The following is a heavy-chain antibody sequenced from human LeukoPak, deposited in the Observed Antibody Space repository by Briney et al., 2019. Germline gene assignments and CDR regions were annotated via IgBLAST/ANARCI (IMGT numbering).Heavy chain of an antibody. CDR2: IIPIFGTA. D-gene: IGHD2-8*01. CDR3: ARGYCTNGVCSPSYYYYMDV. Sequence: SVKVSCKASGGTFSSYAISWVRQAPGQGLEWMGGIIPIFGTANYAQKFQGRVTITTDESTSTAYMELSSLRSEDTAVYYCARGYCTNGVCSPSYYYYMDVWGKGTTVTVSS. V-gene: IGHV1-69*05. J-gene: IGHJ6*03. CDR1: GGTFSSYA.